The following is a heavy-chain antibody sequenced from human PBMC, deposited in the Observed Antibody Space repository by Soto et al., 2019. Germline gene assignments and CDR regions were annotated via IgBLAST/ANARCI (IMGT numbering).Heavy chain of an antibody. V-gene: IGHV4-34*01. CDR2: MSHCGGT. CDR1: GGFVSSGNYY. J-gene: IGHJ3*02. D-gene: IGHD1-1*01. Sequence: QVKLQQWGAGLLKPSEPLSLTCAVYGGFVSSGNYYWSWIRKPPGRGLEWIGEMSHCGGTHFNPSLKSRVTISVDTSKNQFSLKMSSVTAADTALYYCARVERGTATTVVDAFDIWGPGTMVTVSS. CDR3: ARVERGTATTVVDAFDI.